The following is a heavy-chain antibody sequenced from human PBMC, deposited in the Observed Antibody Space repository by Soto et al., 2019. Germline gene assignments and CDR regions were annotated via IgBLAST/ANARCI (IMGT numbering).Heavy chain of an antibody. CDR3: AKYDFWSGWNALFDY. CDR1: GFTFSSYA. V-gene: IGHV3-23*01. D-gene: IGHD3-3*01. CDR2: ISGSGGST. Sequence: PGGSLRLSCAASGFTFSSYAMSWVRQAPGKGLEWVSAISGSGGSTYYADSVEGRFTISRDNSKNTLYLQMNSLRAEDTAVYYCAKYDFWSGWNALFDYWGQGTLVTVSS. J-gene: IGHJ4*02.